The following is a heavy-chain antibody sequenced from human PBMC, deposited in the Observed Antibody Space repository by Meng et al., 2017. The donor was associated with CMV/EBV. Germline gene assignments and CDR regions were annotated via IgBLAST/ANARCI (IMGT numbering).Heavy chain of an antibody. CDR1: GLTFSSYS. CDR2: ISSSSSYI. V-gene: IGHV3-21*01. D-gene: IGHD1-26*01. Sequence: GGSLRLSCAASGLTFSSYSMNWVRQAPGKGLEWVSSISSSSSYIYYADSVKGRFTISRDNAKNSLYLQMNSLRAEDTAVYYCARAPPWDEFDYWGQGTLVTVSS. J-gene: IGHJ4*02. CDR3: ARAPPWDEFDY.